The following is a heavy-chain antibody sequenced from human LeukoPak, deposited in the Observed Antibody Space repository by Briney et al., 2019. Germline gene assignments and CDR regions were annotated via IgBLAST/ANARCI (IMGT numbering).Heavy chain of an antibody. J-gene: IGHJ4*02. CDR2: ISSSASTR. CDR3: ATHSYYYGSGSYPHYLDY. V-gene: IGHV3-48*03. D-gene: IGHD3-10*01. Sequence: PGGSLRLSCAASGFTFSSYEMNWVRQAPGKGLEWVSYISSSASTRNYADSVEGRFTISRDNAKNFLYLQMNSLRAEDTALYYCATHSYYYGSGSYPHYLDYWGQGTLVTVSS. CDR1: GFTFSSYE.